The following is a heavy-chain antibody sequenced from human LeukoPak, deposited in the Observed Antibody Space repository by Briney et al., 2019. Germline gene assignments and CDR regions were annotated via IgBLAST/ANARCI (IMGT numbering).Heavy chain of an antibody. J-gene: IGHJ4*02. CDR3: ARGLDSSSWWPTFFDY. CDR2: INHSGST. V-gene: IGHV4-39*07. CDR1: GGSISSSSYY. Sequence: PSETLSLTCTVSGGSISSSSYYWSWIRQPPGKGLEWIGEINHSGSTNYNPSLKSRVTISVDTSKNQFSLKLSSVTAADTAVYYCARGLDSSSWWPTFFDYWGQGTLVTVSS. D-gene: IGHD6-13*01.